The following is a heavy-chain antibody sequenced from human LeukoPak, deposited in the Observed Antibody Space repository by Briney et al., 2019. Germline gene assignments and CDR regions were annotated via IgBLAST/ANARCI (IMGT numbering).Heavy chain of an antibody. Sequence: ASVKVSCKASGYTFTGYYMHWVRQAPGQGLEWMGWINPNSGGTRYAQKFQGRVTMTRDTSISTAYMELSSLRSDDTAVYFCARDSWELLRRTYYFDYWGQGALVTVSS. J-gene: IGHJ4*02. CDR3: ARDSWELLRRTYYFDY. V-gene: IGHV1-2*02. CDR2: INPNSGGT. CDR1: GYTFTGYY. D-gene: IGHD1-26*01.